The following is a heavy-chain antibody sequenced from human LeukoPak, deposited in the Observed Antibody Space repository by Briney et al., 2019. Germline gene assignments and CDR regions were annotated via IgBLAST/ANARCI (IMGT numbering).Heavy chain of an antibody. D-gene: IGHD3-9*01. V-gene: IGHV1-18*01. CDR2: VRGDNGNT. CDR1: GYTFSNYG. Sequence: ASVKVSCKASGYTFSNYGVSWVRQAPGQGLEWVGWVRGDNGNTNYAQKLQGRVTMTTDTSTSTAYMELRSLGSDETAVYYCARVDLLTGYYFFDYWGQGTLVTVSS. J-gene: IGHJ4*02. CDR3: ARVDLLTGYYFFDY.